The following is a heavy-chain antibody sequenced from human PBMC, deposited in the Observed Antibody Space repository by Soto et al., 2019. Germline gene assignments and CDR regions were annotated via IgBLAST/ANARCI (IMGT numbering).Heavy chain of an antibody. CDR1: GFTFSNYA. D-gene: IGHD4-17*01. J-gene: IGHJ4*02. Sequence: EVQVLESGGGLVQPGGSLRLSCAASGFTFSNYAMSWVRQAPGKGLEWVSTISGSGDNTDYVYSVKGRFTISSDTSKNPLYLQMNSLRAEDTAVYYCAKDPLTVTTYFDYWGQGTLVTVSS. CDR3: AKDPLTVTTYFDY. CDR2: ISGSGDNT. V-gene: IGHV3-23*01.